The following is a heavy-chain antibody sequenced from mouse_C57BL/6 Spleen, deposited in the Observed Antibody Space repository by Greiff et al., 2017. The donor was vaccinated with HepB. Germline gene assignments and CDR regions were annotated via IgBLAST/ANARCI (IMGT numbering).Heavy chain of an antibody. CDR3: ARELYYYYDEGLAY. Sequence: QVQLQQSGAELVKPGASVKISCKASGYAFSSYWMNWVKQRPGKGLEWIGQIYPGDGDTNYNGKFKGKATLTADKSSSTAYMQLSSLTSEDSAVYFCARELYYYYDEGLAYWGQGTLVTVSA. D-gene: IGHD2-4*01. J-gene: IGHJ3*01. V-gene: IGHV1-80*01. CDR1: GYAFSSYW. CDR2: IYPGDGDT.